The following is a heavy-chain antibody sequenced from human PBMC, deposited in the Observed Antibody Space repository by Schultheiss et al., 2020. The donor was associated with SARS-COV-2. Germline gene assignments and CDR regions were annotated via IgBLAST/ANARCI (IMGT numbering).Heavy chain of an antibody. D-gene: IGHD6-13*01. CDR1: GGSISSDSCY. CDR2: IYYSGST. V-gene: IGHV4-61*01. Sequence: GSLRLSCTVSGGSISSDSCYWGWIRQTPGKGLEWIGYIYYSGSTNYNPSLKSRVTISVDTSKNQFSLKLSSVTAADTAVYYCARDGVAAADTGGYWGQGTLVTVSS. J-gene: IGHJ4*02. CDR3: ARDGVAAADTGGY.